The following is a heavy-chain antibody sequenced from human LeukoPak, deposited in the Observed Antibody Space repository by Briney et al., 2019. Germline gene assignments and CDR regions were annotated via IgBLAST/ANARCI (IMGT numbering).Heavy chain of an antibody. CDR2: ISGSGGST. CDR1: GFTFSSYA. D-gene: IGHD2-2*01. J-gene: IGHJ4*02. CDR3: AKVGAANIVVVPAALDY. V-gene: IGHV3-23*01. Sequence: GGSLRLSCAASGFTFSSYAMSWVRQAPGKGLEWVSAISGSGGSTYYADSVKGRFTISRDNSKNTLYLQMNSLRAEDTAVYYCAKVGAANIVVVPAALDYWGQGTLVTVSS.